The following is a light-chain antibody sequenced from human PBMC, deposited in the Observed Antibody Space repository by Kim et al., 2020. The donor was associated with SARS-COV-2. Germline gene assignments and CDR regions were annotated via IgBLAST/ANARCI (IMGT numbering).Light chain of an antibody. CDR1: SSDVGGYNY. J-gene: IGLJ3*02. CDR3: SSYTSSSTFWV. Sequence: QSFTLSCTGTSSDVGGYNYVSWYQQHPGKAPKLMIYDVSNRPSGVSNRFSGSKSGNTASLTISGLQAEDEADYYCSSYTSSSTFWVFGGGTQLTVL. V-gene: IGLV2-14*03. CDR2: DVS.